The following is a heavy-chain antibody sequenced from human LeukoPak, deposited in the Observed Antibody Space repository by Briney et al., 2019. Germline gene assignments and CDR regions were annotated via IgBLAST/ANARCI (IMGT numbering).Heavy chain of an antibody. V-gene: IGHV3-48*01. CDR2: ISSSSSTI. CDR1: GFTFSSYS. D-gene: IGHD6-13*01. CDR3: ARTVAAAGTVFDY. Sequence: PGGSLRLSCAASGFTFSSYSMNWVRQALGKGLEWVSYISSSSSTIYYADSVKGRFTISRDNAKNSLYLQMNSLRAEDTAVYYCARTVAAAGTVFDYWGQGTLVTVSS. J-gene: IGHJ4*02.